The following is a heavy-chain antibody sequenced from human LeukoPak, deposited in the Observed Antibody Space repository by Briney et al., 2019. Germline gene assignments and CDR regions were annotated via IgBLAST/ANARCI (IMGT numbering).Heavy chain of an antibody. Sequence: SETLSLTCTVSGGSTSSYYWSWIRQPPGKGLEWIGYIYYSGSTNYNPSLKSRVTISVDTSKNQFSLKLSSVTAADTAVYYCAREGYSYGPFDYWAREPWSPSPQ. CDR3: AREGYSYGPFDY. J-gene: IGHJ4*02. D-gene: IGHD5-18*01. CDR2: IYYSGST. V-gene: IGHV4-59*01. CDR1: GGSTSSYY.